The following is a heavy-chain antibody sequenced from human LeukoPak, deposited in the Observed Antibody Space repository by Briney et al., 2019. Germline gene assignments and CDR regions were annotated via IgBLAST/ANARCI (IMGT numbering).Heavy chain of an antibody. V-gene: IGHV3-48*02. CDR2: ISSSSSTI. CDR1: GFTFSSYW. J-gene: IGHJ6*02. Sequence: GGSLRLSCAASGFTFSSYWMSWVRQAPGKGLEWVSYISSSSSTIYYADSVKGRFTISRDNAKNSLYLQMNSLRDEDTAVYYCARDSADYYYYGMDVWGQGTTVTVSS. CDR3: ARDSADYYYYGMDV.